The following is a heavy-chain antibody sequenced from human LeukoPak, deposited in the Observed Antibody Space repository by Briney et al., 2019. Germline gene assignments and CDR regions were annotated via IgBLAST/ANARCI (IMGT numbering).Heavy chain of an antibody. J-gene: IGHJ5*02. D-gene: IGHD2-15*01. CDR3: SYRVNEGGRGS. CDR1: GGPISGGEYH. CDR2: NYNSAT. Sequence: PSQTLSLTCTVSGGPISGGEYHWSWIRQPPGKGLEWIGYNYNSATYYNPSLKSRVSISEDTSNNHFSLKVNSVTAADTAVYCASYRVNEGGRGSWGQGTLVTVSS. V-gene: IGHV4-30-4*01.